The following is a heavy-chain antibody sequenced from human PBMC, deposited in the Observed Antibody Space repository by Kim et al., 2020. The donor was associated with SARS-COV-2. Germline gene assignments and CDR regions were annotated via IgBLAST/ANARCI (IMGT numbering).Heavy chain of an antibody. CDR1: GYTFTSYG. D-gene: IGHD2-2*01. J-gene: IGHJ3*02. CDR3: ARDEVVPAAMSDAFDI. V-gene: IGHV1-18*01. CDR2: ISAYNGNT. Sequence: SVKVSCKASGYTFTSYGISWVRQAPGQGLEWMGWISAYNGNTNYAQKLQGRVTMTTDTSTSTAYMELRSLRSDDTAVYYCARDEVVPAAMSDAFDIWGQGTMVTVSS.